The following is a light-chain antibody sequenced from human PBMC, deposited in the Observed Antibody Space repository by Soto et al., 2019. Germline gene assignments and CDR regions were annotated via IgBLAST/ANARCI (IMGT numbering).Light chain of an antibody. CDR2: DAS. CDR3: QQRVNWPPT. J-gene: IGKJ4*01. V-gene: IGKV3-11*01. CDR1: QSVSSY. Sequence: EIVLTQSPATLSLSPGERATLSCRASQSVSSYLAWYQQKPGQPPRLLFFDASNRASGVPRRFSAGGSGTDFTLIISGLQPEDFAIYYCQQRVNWPPTFGGGTKVDNK.